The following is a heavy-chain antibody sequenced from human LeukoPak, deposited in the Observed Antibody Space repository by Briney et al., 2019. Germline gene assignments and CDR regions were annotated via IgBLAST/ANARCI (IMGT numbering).Heavy chain of an antibody. J-gene: IGHJ4*02. Sequence: GGSLRLSCAASGFNFDDFAMHWVRQTPGKGLEWVAGVSWTSNTIGHAASVKGRFIISRDNAKNSLYLQMNSLRAEDTAVYYCAKDIGSYYDYWGQGILVTVSS. CDR2: VSWTSNTI. CDR1: GFNFDDFA. D-gene: IGHD3-10*01. V-gene: IGHV3-9*01. CDR3: AKDIGSYYDY.